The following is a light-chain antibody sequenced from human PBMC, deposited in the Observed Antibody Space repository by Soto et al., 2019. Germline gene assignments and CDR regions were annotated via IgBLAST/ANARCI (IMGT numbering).Light chain of an antibody. V-gene: IGLV1-47*01. Sequence: QPVLTQPPSASGTPGQRVTISCSGSTSNIGSNSVYWYQQLPGTAPKLLIYSSNQRPSGVPDRFSGSKSGTSASLAISGLRSEDEAEYYCAAWDDSLSAVVFGGGTKLTVL. CDR1: TSNIGSNS. CDR2: SSN. J-gene: IGLJ2*01. CDR3: AAWDDSLSAVV.